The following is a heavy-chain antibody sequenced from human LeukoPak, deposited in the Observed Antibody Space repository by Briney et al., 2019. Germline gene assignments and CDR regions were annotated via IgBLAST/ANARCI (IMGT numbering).Heavy chain of an antibody. CDR3: ASALSDYYGSGSSDY. D-gene: IGHD3-10*01. Sequence: GGSLRLSYAASGFTFSSYEMNWVRQAPGKGLEWVSYISSSGSTIYYADSVKGRFTISRDNAKNSLYLQMNSLRAEDTAVYYCASALSDYYGSGSSDYWGQGTLVTVSS. V-gene: IGHV3-48*03. CDR1: GFTFSSYE. J-gene: IGHJ4*02. CDR2: ISSSGSTI.